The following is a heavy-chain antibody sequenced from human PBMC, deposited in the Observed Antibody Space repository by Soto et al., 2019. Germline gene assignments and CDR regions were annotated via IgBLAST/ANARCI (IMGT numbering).Heavy chain of an antibody. CDR2: IYYSGST. CDR3: ARDVTGTTSGFDY. CDR1: GGSISSGGYY. V-gene: IGHV4-31*03. D-gene: IGHD1-7*01. Sequence: QVRLQESGPGLVKPSQTLSLTCTVSGGSISSGGYYWSWIRQHPGKGLEWIGYIYYSGSTYYNPSLKRRVTISADTSKNQFSLKLSSVTAADTAVYYCARDVTGTTSGFDYWGQGTLVTVSS. J-gene: IGHJ4*02.